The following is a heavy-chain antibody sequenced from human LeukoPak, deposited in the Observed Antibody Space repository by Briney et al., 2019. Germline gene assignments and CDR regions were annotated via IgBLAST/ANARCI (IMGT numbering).Heavy chain of an antibody. J-gene: IGHJ4*02. CDR1: GFTFGNYA. CDR3: ARVGYSYGYVDY. Sequence: GGSLRLSCEASGFTFGNYAMSWVRQAPGKGLEWVSVIYSGGSTYYADSVKGRFTISRDNSKNTLYLQMNSLRAEDTAVYYCARVGYSYGYVDYWGQGTLVTVSS. D-gene: IGHD5-18*01. CDR2: IYSGGST. V-gene: IGHV3-53*01.